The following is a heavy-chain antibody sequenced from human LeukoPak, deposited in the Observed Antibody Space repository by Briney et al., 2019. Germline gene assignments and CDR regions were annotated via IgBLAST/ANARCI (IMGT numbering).Heavy chain of an antibody. D-gene: IGHD4-17*01. J-gene: IGHJ5*01. Sequence: SETLSLTCTVSGGSISSGGYYWSWIRQPPGKGLEWMGYIYYTGSTHYNPSLKSRISMSVDTSKRQFSLNLMSVTGADTAIYYCARDKVTVTGNWFDSWGQGTLVAVSS. CDR1: GGSISSGGYY. CDR3: ARDKVTVTGNWFDS. CDR2: IYYTGST. V-gene: IGHV4-31*03.